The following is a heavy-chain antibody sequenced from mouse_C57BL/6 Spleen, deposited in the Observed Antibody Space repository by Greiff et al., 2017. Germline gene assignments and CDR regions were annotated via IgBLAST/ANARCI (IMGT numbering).Heavy chain of an antibody. Sequence: EVQLVESGGGLVQPGGSMKLSCVASGFTFSNYWMNWVRQSPEKGLEWVAQIRLKSANYATHYAESVKWRFTISRDDSKSSVYLQINNLRAEDTGIYYCTGEALYYYGSTLFAYWGQGTLVTVSA. D-gene: IGHD1-1*01. CDR2: IRLKSANYAT. V-gene: IGHV6-3*01. CDR3: TGEALYYYGSTLFAY. J-gene: IGHJ3*01. CDR1: GFTFSNYW.